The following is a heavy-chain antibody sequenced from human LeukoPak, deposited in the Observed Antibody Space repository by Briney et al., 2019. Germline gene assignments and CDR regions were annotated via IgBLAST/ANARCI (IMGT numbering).Heavy chain of an antibody. CDR3: ARRGVNWNDDPNAFDI. D-gene: IGHD1-1*01. V-gene: IGHV4-59*01. CDR1: GGSISSYY. CDR2: IYYSGST. Sequence: PSETLSLTCTVSGGSISSYYWSWIRQPPGKGLEWIGYIYYSGSTNYNSSLKSRVTISVDTSKNQFSLKLSSVTAADTAVYYCARRGVNWNDDPNAFDIWGQGTMVTVSS. J-gene: IGHJ3*02.